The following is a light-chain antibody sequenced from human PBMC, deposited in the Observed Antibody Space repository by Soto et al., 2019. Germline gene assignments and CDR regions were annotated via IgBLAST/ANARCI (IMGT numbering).Light chain of an antibody. CDR2: GNG. V-gene: IGLV1-40*01. CDR1: GSNFGAGYD. CDR3: QSYDTSLSAWV. Sequence: QSVLTQPPSVSGAPGQTVTISCTGTGSNFGAGYDVQWYQQLAGAAPKFLISGNGNRPSGVPDRFSGSKSGTSASLAITGLQAEDEADYYCQSYDTSLSAWVFGGGTKLTVL. J-gene: IGLJ3*02.